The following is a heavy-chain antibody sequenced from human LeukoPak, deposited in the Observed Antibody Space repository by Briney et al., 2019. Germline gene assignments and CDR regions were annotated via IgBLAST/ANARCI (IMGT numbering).Heavy chain of an antibody. CDR3: ARDSLADPRDY. Sequence: GGSLRLSCSAPGFTLSSNYMCWVRQPPGKGLEWVSVIYSGGGTYYADSVKGRFTISRDNSKNTLYLQMNNLRAEDTAVYYCARDSLADPRDYWGQGTLVTVSS. CDR2: IYSGGGT. D-gene: IGHD2-15*01. CDR1: GFTLSSNY. V-gene: IGHV3-53*01. J-gene: IGHJ4*02.